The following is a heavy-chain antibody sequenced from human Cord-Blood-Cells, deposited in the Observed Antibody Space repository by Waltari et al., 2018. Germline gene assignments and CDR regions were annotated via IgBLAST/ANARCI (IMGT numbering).Heavy chain of an antibody. CDR2: VIPALGIA. Sequence: QVQLVQSGAEVKKPGSSVKVSCKASGGTFSSYAISWVRQAPGQGLEWMGMVIPALGIANYAQKFQGRGTITADKSTSTAYMELSSLRSEDTAVYYCASHGGYSGYGGAFDIWGQGTMVTVSS. CDR1: GGTFSSYA. J-gene: IGHJ3*02. D-gene: IGHD5-12*01. CDR3: ASHGGYSGYGGAFDI. V-gene: IGHV1-69*09.